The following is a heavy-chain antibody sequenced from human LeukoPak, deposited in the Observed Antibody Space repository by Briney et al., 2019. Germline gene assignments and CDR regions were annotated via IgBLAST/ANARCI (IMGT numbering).Heavy chain of an antibody. Sequence: GGSLRLSCAASGFTFSSYSMNWVRQPPGEGLEWVSFISSSSTYIYYADSLKGRFTVSRDNAKNSLYLQMNSLRAEDTAVYYCARDGVAELMSALDYWGQGILVTVSS. V-gene: IGHV3-21*06. CDR3: ARDGVAELMSALDY. CDR1: GFTFSSYS. CDR2: ISSSSTYI. D-gene: IGHD1-26*01. J-gene: IGHJ4*02.